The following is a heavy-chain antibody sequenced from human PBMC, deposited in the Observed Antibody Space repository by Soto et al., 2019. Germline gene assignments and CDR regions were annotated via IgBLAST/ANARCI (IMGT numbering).Heavy chain of an antibody. J-gene: IGHJ5*02. CDR2: FYTSGNT. Sequence: PSETLSLTCTVSGGSVSGYYWSWIRQPAGKGLEWIGRFYTSGNTNYNPSLKSRVTMSLDTSKNQFSLKLSSVTTADTAGYFCASDSTVWFDPWGQGTLVTVSS. D-gene: IGHD6-13*01. CDR1: GGSVSGYY. CDR3: ASDSTVWFDP. V-gene: IGHV4-4*07.